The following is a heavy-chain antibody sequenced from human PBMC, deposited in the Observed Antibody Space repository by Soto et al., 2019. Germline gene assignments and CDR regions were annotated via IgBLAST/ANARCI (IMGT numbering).Heavy chain of an antibody. CDR1: GFSFSTSS. Sequence: EVQLLESGGDLVQPEGSLRLSWAASGFSFSTSSMAWVRQPPGRAMEWVSAISPSASDTIYADSVTGRFTISRINSPNTPFLPMPSLRADDTAVYYCAKGGYTFAYEWGQGALVTVSS. CDR3: AKGGYTFAYE. D-gene: IGHD5-18*01. J-gene: IGHJ4*01. V-gene: IGHV3-23*01. CDR2: ISPSASDT.